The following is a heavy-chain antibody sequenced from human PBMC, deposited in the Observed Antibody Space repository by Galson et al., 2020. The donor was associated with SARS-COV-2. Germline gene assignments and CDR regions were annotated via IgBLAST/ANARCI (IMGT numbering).Heavy chain of an antibody. D-gene: IGHD3-10*02. CDR2: ISYDGSKK. CDR3: ARDSMFGGPGAILFYYGMDV. J-gene: IGHJ6*02. Sequence: TGGSLRPSCAASGLTFSSYAMHWVRQAPGKGLEWVAVISYDGSKKYYADSVKGRFTIPRDNSKNTLYLQMNSLRAEDTAVYYCARDSMFGGPGAILFYYGMDVWGQGTTVTVSS. V-gene: IGHV3-30-3*01. CDR1: GLTFSSYA.